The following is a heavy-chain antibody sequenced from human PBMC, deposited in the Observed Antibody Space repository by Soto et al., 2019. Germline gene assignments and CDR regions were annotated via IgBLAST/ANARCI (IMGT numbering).Heavy chain of an antibody. Sequence: SVKVSCKASGYTFTSYDINWVREATGQGLGWMGWMNPNSGNTGYAQRFQGRVTMTRNTSISTAYMELSSLRSEDTAVYYCARGQIIAHYDFWSGYYGRGYSYGCDAFDIWGQGTMVTVSS. V-gene: IGHV1-8*01. CDR2: MNPNSGNT. J-gene: IGHJ3*02. CDR3: ARGQIIAHYDFWSGYYGRGYSYGCDAFDI. D-gene: IGHD3-3*01. CDR1: GYTFTSYD.